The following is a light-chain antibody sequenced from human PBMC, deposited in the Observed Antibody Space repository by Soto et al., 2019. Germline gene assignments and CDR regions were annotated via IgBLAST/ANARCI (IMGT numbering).Light chain of an antibody. J-gene: IGKJ3*01. CDR1: ESVHSN. V-gene: IGKV3-15*01. CDR2: YAS. Sequence: EMVMTQSPATLSVSPGERVTLSCRASESVHSNLAWSQQKPGQGPSLLIYYASTRVTGVPDRFSGSGSGTEFTLTRSSLQSEDFGVYYCQHDSNWPPTVGPGTKVEIK. CDR3: QHDSNWPPT.